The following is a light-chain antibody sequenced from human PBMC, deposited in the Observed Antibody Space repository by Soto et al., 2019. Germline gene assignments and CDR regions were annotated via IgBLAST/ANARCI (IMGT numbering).Light chain of an antibody. CDR2: GAS. CDR1: QSVSSN. V-gene: IGKV3-15*01. J-gene: IGKJ2*01. CDR3: QQYNNWPTYT. Sequence: EIVMTQSPATLSVSPWERATLSCRASQSVSSNLAWYQQKPGQAPRLLIYGASTRATGIPARFSGSGSGTEFTLTISSLQYEDFAVYYCQQYNNWPTYTFGQGTKLEIK.